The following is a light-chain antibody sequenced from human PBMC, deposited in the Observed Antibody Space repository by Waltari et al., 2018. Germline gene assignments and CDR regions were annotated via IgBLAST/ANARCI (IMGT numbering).Light chain of an antibody. CDR3: HQYDDWPPAWT. J-gene: IGKJ1*01. V-gene: IGKV3-15*01. CDR2: GAY. Sequence: EIVMTQSPATLSVSPGERVTLSCRASQSVGTHLAWYKQKPGQAPRRLIYGAYTRATGIPATFSGSGSGTEFTLTISSMHSEDFAVYYCHQYDDWPPAWTFGQGTKVEIK. CDR1: QSVGTH.